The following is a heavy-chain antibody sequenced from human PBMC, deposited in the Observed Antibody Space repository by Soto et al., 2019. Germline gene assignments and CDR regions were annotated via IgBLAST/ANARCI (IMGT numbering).Heavy chain of an antibody. CDR1: GFFCSSYD. CDR3: AKATATGGGAFDI. J-gene: IGHJ3*02. Sequence: EVQMFETGGGLAQPGGSLRLSCAASGFFCSSYDMSWVRQAPGKGLEWVSTILVDGRTFYVDAVKGRFTISRDSSQNTGYLQMNSLTVGDTALYYCAKATATGGGAFDICGQGTMVTVSS. V-gene: IGHV3-23*01. CDR2: ILVDGRT. D-gene: IGHD2-8*02.